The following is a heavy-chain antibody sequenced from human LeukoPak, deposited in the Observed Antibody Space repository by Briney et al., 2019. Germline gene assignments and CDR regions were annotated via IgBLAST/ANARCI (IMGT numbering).Heavy chain of an antibody. CDR1: GGSISSSSYY. CDR2: IYYSGGT. J-gene: IGHJ4*02. V-gene: IGHV4-39*01. Sequence: SETLSLTCIVSGGSISSSSYYWNWIRQPPGRGLEWIGSIYYSGGTYYNPSLKSRVTISIDTSKNQFSLKLSSVTAADTAVYYCARGSDWLLWGWGTLVTVSS. D-gene: IGHD3-9*01. CDR3: ARGSDWLL.